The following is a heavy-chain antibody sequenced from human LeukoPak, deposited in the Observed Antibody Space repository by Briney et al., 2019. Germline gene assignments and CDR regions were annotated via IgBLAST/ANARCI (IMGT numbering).Heavy chain of an antibody. CDR3: ARDYDGWFDP. J-gene: IGHJ5*02. CDR2: MNPNSGNT. Sequence: ASVKVSCKASGYTFTSYDINWVRQATGQGLEWMGWMNPNSGNTGYAQKFQGRVTMTTDTSTSTAYMELRSLRSDDTAVYYCARDYDGWFDPWGQGTLVTVSS. CDR1: GYTFTSYD. D-gene: IGHD4-17*01. V-gene: IGHV1-8*02.